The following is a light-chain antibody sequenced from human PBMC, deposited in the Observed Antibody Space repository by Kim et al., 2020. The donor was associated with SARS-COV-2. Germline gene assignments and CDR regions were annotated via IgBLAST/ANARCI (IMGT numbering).Light chain of an antibody. V-gene: IGKV3-20*01. CDR2: GAS. Sequence: EIVLTQSPGTLSLSPGERVTLTCRASQSVSISYLAWYQQKPGQAPRLLIYGASSRATGIPDRFSGSGSGTDFTLTISRLEPEDFAVYYCQHYGSSPLTFGGGTKVDIK. CDR3: QHYGSSPLT. J-gene: IGKJ4*01. CDR1: QSVSISY.